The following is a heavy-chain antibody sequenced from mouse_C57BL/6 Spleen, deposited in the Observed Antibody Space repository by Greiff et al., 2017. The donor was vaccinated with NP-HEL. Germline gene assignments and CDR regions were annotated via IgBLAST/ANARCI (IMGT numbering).Heavy chain of an antibody. V-gene: IGHV1-64*01. J-gene: IGHJ1*03. CDR2: IHPNSGST. Sequence: VQLQQPGAELVKPGASVKLSCKASGYTFTSYWMHWVKQRPGQGLEWIGMIHPNSGSTNYNEKFKSKATLTVEKSSRTAYMQLSSLTSEDSAVYYCARTHGNYGYFEVWGTGTTVTVSS. CDR1: GYTFTSYW. CDR3: ARTHGNYGYFEV. D-gene: IGHD2-1*01.